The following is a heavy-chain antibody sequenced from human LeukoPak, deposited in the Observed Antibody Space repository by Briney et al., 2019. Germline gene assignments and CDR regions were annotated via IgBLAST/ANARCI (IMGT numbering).Heavy chain of an antibody. CDR1: GLTFSDHY. J-gene: IGHJ4*02. CDR2: ISSSSTYT. V-gene: IGHV3-11*05. CDR3: ARAGGAHDY. D-gene: IGHD1-26*01. Sequence: PGGSLRLSCAASGLTFSDHYMSWIRQAPGKGLEWVSYISSSSTYTNYADSVKGRFTISRDNAKNSLYLQMDSLRAEDTAVYYCARAGGAHDYWGQGTLVTVSS.